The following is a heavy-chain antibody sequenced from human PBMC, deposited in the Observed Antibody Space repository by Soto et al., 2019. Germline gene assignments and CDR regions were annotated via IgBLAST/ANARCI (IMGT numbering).Heavy chain of an antibody. V-gene: IGHV1-8*01. D-gene: IGHD3-9*01. CDR3: ARALRYFDWLGGEYYYYYMDV. CDR2: MNPNSGNT. Sequence: GLECMGWMNPNSGNTGYAQKFQGRVTMTRNTSISTAYMELSSLRSEDTAVYYCARALRYFDWLGGEYYYYYMDVWGKGTTVTVSS. J-gene: IGHJ6*03.